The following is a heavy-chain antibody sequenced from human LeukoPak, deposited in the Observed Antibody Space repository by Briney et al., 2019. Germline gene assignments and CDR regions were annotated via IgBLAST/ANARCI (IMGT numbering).Heavy chain of an antibody. CDR1: GFTFSSYE. J-gene: IGHJ4*02. Sequence: PGGSLRLSCAASGFTFSSYEMNWVRQAPGKGLELVSYISSSGITIYYADSVKGRFTISRDNAKNSMYLQMNSLRAEDTAVYYCARERVSALDYWGQGTLVTVSS. CDR3: ARERVSALDY. V-gene: IGHV3-48*03. CDR2: ISSSGITI.